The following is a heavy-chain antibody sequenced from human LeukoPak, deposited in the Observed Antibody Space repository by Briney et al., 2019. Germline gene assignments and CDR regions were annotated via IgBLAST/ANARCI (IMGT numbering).Heavy chain of an antibody. J-gene: IGHJ3*01. Sequence: PGGSLRLSCAASGFTVSSNYMSWVRQAPGKGLEWVSVIYSGGSTYYADSVKGRFTISRDNSKNTLYLQMTSLKPEDTAVYYCAREEQLLYAFDFWGQGTMVTVSS. D-gene: IGHD5-18*01. CDR3: AREEQLLYAFDF. V-gene: IGHV3-53*05. CDR1: GFTVSSNY. CDR2: IYSGGST.